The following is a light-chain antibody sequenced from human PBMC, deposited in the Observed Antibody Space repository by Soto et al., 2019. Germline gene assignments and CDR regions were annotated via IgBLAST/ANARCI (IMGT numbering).Light chain of an antibody. J-gene: IGLJ2*01. CDR1: SNDIGGYNL. Sequence: QSALTQPASVSGSPGQSITISCTGTSNDIGGYNLVSWYQQHPGKAPKLIIYEANKRPSGVSDRFSGSRSGTTASLTISALLAEDEADYSCYSFAGGATFVFGGGTKLTVL. CDR2: EAN. CDR3: YSFAGGATFV. V-gene: IGLV2-23*02.